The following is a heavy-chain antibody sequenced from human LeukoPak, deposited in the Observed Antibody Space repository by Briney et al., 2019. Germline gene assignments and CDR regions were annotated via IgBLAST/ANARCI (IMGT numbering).Heavy chain of an antibody. CDR1: GYTFTGYY. D-gene: IGHD2-21*02. CDR2: INPNSGGT. J-gene: IGHJ6*03. V-gene: IGHV1-2*06. CDR3: ARVVTAVYYYYMDV. Sequence: ASVKVSCEASGYTFTGYYMHWVRQAPGQGLEWMGRINPNSGGTNYAQKFQGRVTMTRDTSISTAYMELSRLRSDDTAVYYCARVVTAVYYYYMDVWGKGTTVTVSS.